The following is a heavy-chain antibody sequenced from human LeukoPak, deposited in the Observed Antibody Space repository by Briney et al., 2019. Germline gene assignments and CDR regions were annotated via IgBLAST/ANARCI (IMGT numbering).Heavy chain of an antibody. CDR1: GYTFTGYN. CDR2: INPKSGGT. V-gene: IGHV1-2*02. Sequence: ASVKVSCKASGYTFTGYNMHWVRQAPGQGLEWMGWINPKSGGTNYVQKFRGRVTMTRNTSISTAYMELSSLRSEDTAVYYCARTSLSLYGDYVSWFDPWGQGTLVTVSS. D-gene: IGHD4-17*01. CDR3: ARTSLSLYGDYVSWFDP. J-gene: IGHJ5*02.